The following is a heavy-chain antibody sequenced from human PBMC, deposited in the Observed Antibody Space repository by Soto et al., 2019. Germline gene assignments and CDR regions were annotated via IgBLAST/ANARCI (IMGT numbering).Heavy chain of an antibody. J-gene: IGHJ5*02. D-gene: IGHD2-2*01. CDR3: ARDRGIVVVPAAIEGWFDP. Sequence: QVQLVQSGAEVKKPGSSVKVSCKASGGTFSSYAISWVRQAPGQGLEWMGGVIPIFGTANYAQKFQGRVTITADESKSTAYMELSSLRSEDTAVYYCARDRGIVVVPAAIEGWFDPWGQGTLVTVSS. V-gene: IGHV1-69*01. CDR1: GGTFSSYA. CDR2: VIPIFGTA.